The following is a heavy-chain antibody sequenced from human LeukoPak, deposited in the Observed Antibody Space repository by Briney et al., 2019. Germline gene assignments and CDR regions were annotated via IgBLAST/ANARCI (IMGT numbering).Heavy chain of an antibody. CDR2: IRSSGSSM. CDR3: AKDTSFNYDSSGYYYFDY. D-gene: IGHD3-22*01. J-gene: IGHJ4*02. Sequence: GGSLRLSCAASGFTFNDYDMNWIRQAPGKGLEWVSYIRSSGSSMSYIDSVKGRFTISRDNAKNSLYLQMNSLRAEDTALYYCAKDTSFNYDSSGYYYFDYWGQGTLVTVSS. CDR1: GFTFNDYD. V-gene: IGHV3-11*01.